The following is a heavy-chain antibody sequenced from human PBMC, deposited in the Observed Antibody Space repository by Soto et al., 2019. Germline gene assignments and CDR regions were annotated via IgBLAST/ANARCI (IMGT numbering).Heavy chain of an antibody. Sequence: ETLSLTCAVSGYPISSGYYWGCIRQPPGKGLEWIGIIHHSGSTYYNPSLRSRITISVDTSKNQFSLKMPSVTAADTAVYYCARSSGYVPGGYWGQGILVTVSS. CDR1: GYPISSGYY. J-gene: IGHJ4*02. CDR2: IHHSGST. D-gene: IGHD5-12*01. CDR3: ARSSGYVPGGY. V-gene: IGHV4-38-2*01.